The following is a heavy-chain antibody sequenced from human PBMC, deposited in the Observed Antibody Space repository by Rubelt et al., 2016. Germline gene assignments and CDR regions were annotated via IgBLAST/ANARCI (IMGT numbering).Heavy chain of an antibody. D-gene: IGHD3-16*01. V-gene: IGHV4-34*01. CDR2: INHSGST. CDR3: ARVYTGSDI. Sequence: QEQLQQWGAGLLKPSETLSLTCAVDGGSFRGYYWTWVRQSPGKGLEWIGEINHSGSTNYNPSLKSRVTISVDTSKNQFSLKLSAMTAADTAVYYCARVYTGSDIWGQGTMVTVSS. CDR1: GGSFRGYY. J-gene: IGHJ3*02.